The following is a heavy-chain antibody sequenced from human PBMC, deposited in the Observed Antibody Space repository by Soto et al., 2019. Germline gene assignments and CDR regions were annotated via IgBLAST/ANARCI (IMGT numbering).Heavy chain of an antibody. CDR2: VSPYNGGK. CDR1: GYDFNSYG. J-gene: IGHJ5*02. D-gene: IGHD1-1*01. CDR3: ARDSPHETRNEWFDP. Sequence: ASVKVSCETSGYDFNSYGITWVREAPGQGLEWMGWVSPYNGGKKYPQQLEGRLIMTTDTSTSTAYLELRSLTSDDTAVYYCARDSPHETRNEWFDPWGQGTLVTVSS. V-gene: IGHV1-18*01.